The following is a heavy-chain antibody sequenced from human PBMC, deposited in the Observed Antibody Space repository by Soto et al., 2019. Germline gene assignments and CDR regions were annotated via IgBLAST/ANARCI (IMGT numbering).Heavy chain of an antibody. CDR3: AKPPDYNWNDY. Sequence: GVPMRLYSGAAGFTFSSYAMRWVIQAPGKGLEWISAVSGSGGSTYYADSVKGRFTISRDNSKDTLYLQMNNLRAEDTAVYYCAKPPDYNWNDYWGQGTLVTVSS. D-gene: IGHD1-20*01. V-gene: IGHV3-23*01. J-gene: IGHJ4*02. CDR1: GFTFSSYA. CDR2: VSGSGGST.